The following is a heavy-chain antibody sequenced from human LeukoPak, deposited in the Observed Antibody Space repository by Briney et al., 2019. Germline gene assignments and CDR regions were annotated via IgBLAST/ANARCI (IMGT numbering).Heavy chain of an antibody. CDR1: GFTVSSNY. D-gene: IGHD3-10*01. CDR3: AKDLENYYGSGSIFDP. V-gene: IGHV3-66*01. Sequence: SGGSLRLSCAASGFTVSSNYMSWVRQAPGKGLEWVSVIYSGGSTYYADSVKGRFTISRDNSKNTLYLQMNSLRAEDTAVYYCAKDLENYYGSGSIFDPWGQETLVTVSS. J-gene: IGHJ5*02. CDR2: IYSGGST.